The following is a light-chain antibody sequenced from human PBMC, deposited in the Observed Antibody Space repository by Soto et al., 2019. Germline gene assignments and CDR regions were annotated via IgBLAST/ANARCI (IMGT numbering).Light chain of an antibody. CDR2: DVS. V-gene: IGLV2-14*01. CDR1: SSDVGGYNY. Sequence: QSVLTGPASVSGSPGQSITISCTGTSSDVGGYNYVSWYQQHPGKAPKLMIYDVSNRPSGVSNRFSGSRSGNTASLTISGLQAEDEADYYCSSYTSSNTVLFGGGTKLTVL. CDR3: SSYTSSNTVL. J-gene: IGLJ2*01.